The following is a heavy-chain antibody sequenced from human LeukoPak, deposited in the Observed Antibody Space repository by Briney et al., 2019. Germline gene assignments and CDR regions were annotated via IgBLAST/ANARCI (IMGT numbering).Heavy chain of an antibody. CDR3: ARDTSYGGNSIA. V-gene: IGHV1-2*02. D-gene: IGHD4-23*01. J-gene: IGHJ5*02. Sequence: ASVKVSCKASGYTFTSYYMHWVRQAPGQGLEWMGWINPNSGGTNYAQKFQGRVTMTRDTSIRTAYMELSSLRSDDTAAYYCARDTSYGGNSIAWGQGTLVTVSS. CDR1: GYTFTSYY. CDR2: INPNSGGT.